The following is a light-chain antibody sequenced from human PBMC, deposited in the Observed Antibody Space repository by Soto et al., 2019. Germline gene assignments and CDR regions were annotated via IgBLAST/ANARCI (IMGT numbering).Light chain of an antibody. CDR3: QQYSSYPLT. CDR2: AES. Sequence: DIQMTQSPSSLSASVGDRVTITCRASQGIGNDIGWYQQKPGKAPKRLIYAESGLQSGVPSRCSGSASGTKYTLTISSLQPENFATYYCQQYSSYPLTFGGGTKVEGK. V-gene: IGKV1-17*01. CDR1: QGIGND. J-gene: IGKJ4*01.